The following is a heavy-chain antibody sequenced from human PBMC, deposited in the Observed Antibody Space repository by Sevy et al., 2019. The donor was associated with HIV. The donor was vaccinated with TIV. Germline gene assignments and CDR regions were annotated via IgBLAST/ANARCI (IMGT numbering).Heavy chain of an antibody. CDR1: GFTFSNYW. CDR2: IKQDGTDK. J-gene: IGHJ5*02. Sequence: GGSLRLSCAASGFTFSNYWMSWVCQAPGKGLEWVANIKQDGTDKYYVDSVKGRFTISRDYAKNSLYLQMSSLRAEDTGLYYCAGGGSSGCDRWGQGTLVTVSS. CDR3: AGGGSSGCDR. V-gene: IGHV3-7*01. D-gene: IGHD6-19*01.